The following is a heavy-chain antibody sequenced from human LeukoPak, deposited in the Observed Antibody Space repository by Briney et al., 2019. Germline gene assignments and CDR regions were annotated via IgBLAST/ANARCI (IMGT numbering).Heavy chain of an antibody. CDR1: GGSFSGYY. Sequence: PSETLSLTCAVYGGSFSGYYWSWIRQPPGKGLEWVSAISGSGGSTYYADSVKGRFTISRDNSKNTLYLQMNSLRAEDTAVYYCAKGDEYSSSSRFDYWGQGTLVTVSS. CDR2: ISGSGGST. V-gene: IGHV3-23*01. CDR3: AKGDEYSSSSRFDY. D-gene: IGHD6-6*01. J-gene: IGHJ4*02.